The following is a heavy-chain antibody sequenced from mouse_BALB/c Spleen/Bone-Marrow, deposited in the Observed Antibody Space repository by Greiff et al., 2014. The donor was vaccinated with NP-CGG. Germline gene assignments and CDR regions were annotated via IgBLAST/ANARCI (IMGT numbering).Heavy chain of an antibody. J-gene: IGHJ4*01. CDR2: ISSGGSYT. D-gene: IGHD1-1*01. CDR3: ASTITRVVAEDAMDY. V-gene: IGHV5-6*02. CDR1: GFTFSSYG. Sequence: DVKLVESGGDLVKPGGSLKLSCAASGFTFSSYGMSWVRQTPDKRLEWVATISSGGSYTYYPDSVKGRFTISRDNAKNTLYLQMSSLKSEDTAMYYCASTITRVVAEDAMDYWGQGTSVTVSS.